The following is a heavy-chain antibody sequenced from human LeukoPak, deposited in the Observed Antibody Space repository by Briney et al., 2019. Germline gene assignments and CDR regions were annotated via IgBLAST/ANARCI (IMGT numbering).Heavy chain of an antibody. CDR2: INPSDGST. CDR3: ARWLHCTNGVCLDY. J-gene: IGHJ4*02. V-gene: IGHV1-46*01. D-gene: IGHD2-8*01. Sequence: ASVTVSCKPSGYTFTSYYMHWVRQAPGQGLKWMGIINPSDGSTSYAQKFQGRVTMTRAMSTSTVYMELSSLRSEDTAVYYCARWLHCTNGVCLDYWGQGTLVTVCS. CDR1: GYTFTSYY.